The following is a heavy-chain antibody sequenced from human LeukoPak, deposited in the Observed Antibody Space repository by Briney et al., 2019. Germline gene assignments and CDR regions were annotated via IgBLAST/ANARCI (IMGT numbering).Heavy chain of an antibody. V-gene: IGHV1-8*01. Sequence: GASVKVSCKASGYTFTSYDINWVRQATGQGLEWTGWMNPNSGNTGYAQKFQGRVTMTRNTSISTAYMELSSLRSEDTAVYYCARGRRSDDAFDIWGQGTMVTVSS. CDR2: MNPNSGNT. CDR3: ARGRRSDDAFDI. J-gene: IGHJ3*02. CDR1: GYTFTSYD.